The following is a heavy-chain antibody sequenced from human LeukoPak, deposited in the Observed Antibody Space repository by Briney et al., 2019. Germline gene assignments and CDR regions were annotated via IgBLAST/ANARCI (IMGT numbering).Heavy chain of an antibody. J-gene: IGHJ6*02. CDR3: ARVYGHYYYGMDV. CDR1: GYSFTSYW. V-gene: IGHV5-51*01. D-gene: IGHD3-10*01. CDR2: IYPGDSDT. Sequence: GESLKISCKGSGYSFTSYWIGWVRQMPGKGLEWMGIIYPGDSDTRYSPSFQGQVTISADKSISTAYLQWSSLKASDTATYYCARVYGHYYYGMDVWGQGTTVTVSS.